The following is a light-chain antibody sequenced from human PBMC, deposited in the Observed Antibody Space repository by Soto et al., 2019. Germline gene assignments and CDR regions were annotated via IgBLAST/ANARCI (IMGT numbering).Light chain of an antibody. CDR2: CAS. CDR3: QQYNNWPPWT. Sequence: EIVMTQSPATLSVSPGERATLSCRASQSVSNNLAWFQHKPGQAPRLLIYCASARATGIPARFSGSGSATEVTLIIISLQSEDFAVYYCQQYNNWPPWTFGQGTKVEIK. V-gene: IGKV3-15*01. J-gene: IGKJ1*01. CDR1: QSVSNN.